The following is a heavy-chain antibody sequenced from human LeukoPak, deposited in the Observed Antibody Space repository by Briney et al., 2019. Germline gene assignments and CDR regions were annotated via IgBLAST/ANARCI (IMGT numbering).Heavy chain of an antibody. Sequence: QPGGSLRLSCAASGFTFSSYEMNWVRQAPGKGLEWVANIKQDGSEKYYVDSVKGRFTISRDNAKNSLYLQMNSLRAEDTAVYYCARGYWNYVGWGQGTLVTVSS. J-gene: IGHJ4*02. CDR3: ARGYWNYVG. V-gene: IGHV3-7*01. D-gene: IGHD1-7*01. CDR2: IKQDGSEK. CDR1: GFTFSSYE.